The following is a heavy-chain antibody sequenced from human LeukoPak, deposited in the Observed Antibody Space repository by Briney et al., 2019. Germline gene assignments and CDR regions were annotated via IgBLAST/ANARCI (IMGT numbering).Heavy chain of an antibody. Sequence: PSETLSLTCTVSGGSISSYYWSWIRQPPGKGLEWIGHRHDSGSSNYNPSLKSRVTISIDTSKNQFSLKLNSVTAADTADYYCARAPVVRGVFGWFDFWGQGVLVTVSS. V-gene: IGHV4-59*01. J-gene: IGHJ5*01. CDR1: GGSISSYY. CDR2: RHDSGSS. CDR3: ARAPVVRGVFGWFDF. D-gene: IGHD3-10*01.